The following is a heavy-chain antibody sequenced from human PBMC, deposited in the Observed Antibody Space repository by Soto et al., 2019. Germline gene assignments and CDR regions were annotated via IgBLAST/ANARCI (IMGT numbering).Heavy chain of an antibody. J-gene: IGHJ5*02. CDR2: IIPIIGPA. D-gene: IGHD3-22*01. CDR1: GGTFTYYG. Sequence: QVQLVQSGAEVKRPGSSVKLSCKASGGTFTYYGISWVRQAPGQGLEWMGGIIPIIGPATYAQKFQGRVTITADQSTSTAYMELSSLGSEDTALYYCARDLGTTIAGPPRRETYGGLDPWGQGILVTVSS. V-gene: IGHV1-69*01. CDR3: ARDLGTTIAGPPRRETYGGLDP.